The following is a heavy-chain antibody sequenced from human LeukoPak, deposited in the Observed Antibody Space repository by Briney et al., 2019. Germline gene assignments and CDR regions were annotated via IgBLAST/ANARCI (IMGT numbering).Heavy chain of an antibody. CDR2: LKEDGSEK. V-gene: IGHV3-7*01. CDR3: ARDRAVAGLFHP. D-gene: IGHD6-19*01. J-gene: IGHJ5*02. Sequence: GGSLRLSCAASGFTSSSYWMSWVRQAPGKGLEWVANLKEDGSEKYYVDSVKGRFTISRDNAKNSLYLQMNSLRAEDTAVYYCARDRAVAGLFHPWGQGTLVTVSS. CDR1: GFTSSSYW.